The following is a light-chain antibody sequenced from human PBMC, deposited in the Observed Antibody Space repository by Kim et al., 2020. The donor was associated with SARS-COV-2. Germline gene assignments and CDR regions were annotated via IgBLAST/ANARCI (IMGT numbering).Light chain of an antibody. CDR3: QQYNNWPLT. CDR2: QTS. V-gene: IGKV3-15*01. CDR1: QSVSSN. J-gene: IGKJ4*01. Sequence: EIVMTQSPDTLSGSPGERATLSCRAAQSVSSNLAWYRQKPGQAPRLLIYQTSTRAAGIPARFSGSGSGTEFTVTISSLQSEDFAVYYCQQYNNWPLTFGGGSKVE.